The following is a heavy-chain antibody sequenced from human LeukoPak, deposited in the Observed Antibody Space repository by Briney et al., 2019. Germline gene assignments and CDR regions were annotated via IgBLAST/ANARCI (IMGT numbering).Heavy chain of an antibody. CDR3: AKDPYSSSWYYFDY. D-gene: IGHD6-13*01. Sequence: GGSLRLSCAASGFTFSSYAMSWIRQAPGKGLEWVSAISGSGGSTYYADSVKGRFTISRDNSKNTLYLQMNSLRAEDTAVYYCAKDPYSSSWYYFDYWGQGTLVTVSS. J-gene: IGHJ4*02. CDR2: ISGSGGST. V-gene: IGHV3-23*01. CDR1: GFTFSSYA.